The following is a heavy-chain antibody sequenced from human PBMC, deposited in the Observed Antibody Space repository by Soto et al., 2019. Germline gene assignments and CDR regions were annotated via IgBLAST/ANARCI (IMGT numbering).Heavy chain of an antibody. Sequence: QVQLVQSGAEVKKPGASVKVSCKASGYTFTSYGISWVRQAPGQGLEWMGWISAYNGNTNYAQKLQGRVTMTTDTSTSTAYRELRSLRSDDTAVYYCAREVTMVRGVIITGVFDYWGQGTLVTVSS. CDR2: ISAYNGNT. J-gene: IGHJ4*02. CDR3: AREVTMVRGVIITGVFDY. CDR1: GYTFTSYG. D-gene: IGHD3-10*01. V-gene: IGHV1-18*01.